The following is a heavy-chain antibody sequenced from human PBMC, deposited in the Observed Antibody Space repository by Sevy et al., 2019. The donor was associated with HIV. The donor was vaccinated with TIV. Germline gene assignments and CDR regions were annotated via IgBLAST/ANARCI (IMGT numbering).Heavy chain of an antibody. Sequence: GGSLRLSCVASGFTFSYAWMSWVRQAPGKGLEWVGRIMSKSDGGITDYAAPVKGRFTISRDDSKNTLYLQMNSLKIEDTAIYYCTTDPIIVLLVTDGLDVWGQGTTVTVSS. V-gene: IGHV3-15*01. CDR3: TTDPIIVLLVTDGLDV. D-gene: IGHD2-8*02. CDR2: IMSKSDGGIT. J-gene: IGHJ6*02. CDR1: GFTFSYAW.